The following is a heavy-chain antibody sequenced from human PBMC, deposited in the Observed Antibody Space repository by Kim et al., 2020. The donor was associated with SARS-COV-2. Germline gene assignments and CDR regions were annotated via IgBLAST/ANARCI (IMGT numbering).Heavy chain of an antibody. J-gene: IGHJ4*02. CDR2: ISAYNGNT. CDR3: ARDSVFSCSSTSCYNIEPYDY. V-gene: IGHV1-18*01. D-gene: IGHD2-2*02. Sequence: ASVKVSCKASGYTFTSYGISWVRQAPGQGLEWMGWISAYNGNTNYAQKLQGRVTMTTDTSTSTAYMELRSLRSDDTAVYYCARDSVFSCSSTSCYNIEPYDYWGQGTLVTVSS. CDR1: GYTFTSYG.